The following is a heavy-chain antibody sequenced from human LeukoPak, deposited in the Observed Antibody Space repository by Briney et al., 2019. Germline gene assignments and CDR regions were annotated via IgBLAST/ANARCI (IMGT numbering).Heavy chain of an antibody. Sequence: ASVKVSCKASGGTFSSYAISWVRQAPGQGFEWMGGIIPIFGTANYAQKFQGRVTITADESTSTAYMELSSLRSEDTAVYYCARVGYCGGDCYSNWFDPWGQGTLVTVSS. V-gene: IGHV1-69*13. CDR1: GGTFSSYA. CDR3: ARVGYCGGDCYSNWFDP. J-gene: IGHJ5*02. CDR2: IIPIFGTA. D-gene: IGHD2-21*02.